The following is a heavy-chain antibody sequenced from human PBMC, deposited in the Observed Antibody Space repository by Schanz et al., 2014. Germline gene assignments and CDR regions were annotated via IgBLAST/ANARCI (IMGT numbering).Heavy chain of an antibody. V-gene: IGHV3-23*04. CDR1: GFTFTNYA. D-gene: IGHD1-1*01. Sequence: EVQLVESGGGLVQPGGSLRLSCAASGFTFTNYAMSWVRQAPGKGLEWVSSISGDHRNTFYADSVKGRFTISRDNSKNTLYLQMNSLRAEDTAVYFCAKIERNEDWGQGTLVTVSS. CDR2: ISGDHRNT. CDR3: AKIERNED. J-gene: IGHJ4*02.